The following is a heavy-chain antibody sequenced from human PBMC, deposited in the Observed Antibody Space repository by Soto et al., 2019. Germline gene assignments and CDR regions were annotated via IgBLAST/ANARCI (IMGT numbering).Heavy chain of an antibody. Sequence: EVQLLESGGGLVQPGGSLRLSCAASGFTFSSYAMSWVRQAPGKGLEWVSTISGSGGSTDHADSVKGRFTISRGNSRNSLYLQMNSLRAEDTAVYYCAKDEGTTFRGELHVWGQGTTVTVSS. D-gene: IGHD3-10*01. CDR3: AKDEGTTFRGELHV. J-gene: IGHJ6*02. V-gene: IGHV3-23*01. CDR2: ISGSGGST. CDR1: GFTFSSYA.